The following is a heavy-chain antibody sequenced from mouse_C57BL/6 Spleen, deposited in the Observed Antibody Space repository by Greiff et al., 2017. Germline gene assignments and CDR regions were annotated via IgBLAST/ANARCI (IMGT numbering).Heavy chain of an antibody. J-gene: IGHJ2*01. Sequence: QVHVKQPGAELVKPGASVKLSCKASGYPFTSYWMHWVKQRPGRGLEWIGRIDPNSGGTKYNEKFKSKATLTVDKPSSTAYMQLSSLTSEDSAVYYCARLGLDPYFDYWGQGTTLSVSS. CDR3: ARLGLDPYFDY. V-gene: IGHV1-72*01. CDR1: GYPFTSYW. CDR2: IDPNSGGT.